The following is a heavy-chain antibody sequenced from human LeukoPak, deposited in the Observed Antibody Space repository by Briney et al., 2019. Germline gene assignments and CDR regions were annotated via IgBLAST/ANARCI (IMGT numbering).Heavy chain of an antibody. CDR1: GFTFSDYY. CDR2: ISGSGGST. CDR3: ANTRGHPSGFDP. D-gene: IGHD2-2*01. V-gene: IGHV3-23*01. J-gene: IGHJ5*02. Sequence: SGGSLRLSCAASGFTFSDYYMSWVRQAPGKGLEWVSGISGSGGSTYYADSVKGRFTISRDNSKTTLYLQMNSLRAEDTAVYYCANTRGHPSGFDPWGQGTLVTVSS.